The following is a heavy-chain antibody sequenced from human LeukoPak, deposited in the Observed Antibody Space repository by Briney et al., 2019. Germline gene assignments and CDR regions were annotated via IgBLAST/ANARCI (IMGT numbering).Heavy chain of an antibody. CDR2: IDNSGNT. CDR1: GGSINNYY. D-gene: IGHD5-18*01. Sequence: SETLSLTCTVSGGSINNYYWSWIRQPPGKGLEWIGYIDNSGNTKYNPSLWGRVTMFVDTSNNQFSLRLTSLTAADTAVYYCARAGGYGLIDYWGQGTMVTVSS. V-gene: IGHV4-4*08. CDR3: ARAGGYGLIDY. J-gene: IGHJ4*02.